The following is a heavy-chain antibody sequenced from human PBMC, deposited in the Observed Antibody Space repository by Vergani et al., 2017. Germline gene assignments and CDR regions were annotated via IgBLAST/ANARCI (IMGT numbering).Heavy chain of an antibody. Sequence: QVQLQESGPGLVKTSETVSLTCAVSSYSISSDYYWGWIRQTPGKGLEWIGSIYNSGRTYDNPSLRGRVTMSVDTSRNQFSLKLDPVIAADTAVYYCARQSGHDLVGYFDFWGQGTRLTVSS. D-gene: IGHD5-12*01. CDR3: ARQSGHDLVGYFDF. V-gene: IGHV4-38-2*01. CDR1: SYSISSDYY. CDR2: IYNSGRT. J-gene: IGHJ4*02.